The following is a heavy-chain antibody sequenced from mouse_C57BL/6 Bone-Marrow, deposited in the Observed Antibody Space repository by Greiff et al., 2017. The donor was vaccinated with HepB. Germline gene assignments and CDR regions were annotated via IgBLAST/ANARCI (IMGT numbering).Heavy chain of an antibody. CDR2: INTGGTYT. D-gene: IGHD2-14*01. CDR1: GFTLSTSG. J-gene: IGHJ2*01. CDR3: ARDRFDYYFDY. Sequence: EVQLQQSGGDLVKSGGSLKLSCAASGFTLSTSGMSWVRQTPDKRLEWVATINTGGTYTYYSDSVKGRFTISRDTAKNTLFLQMSSLKSEDTAIYYCARDRFDYYFDYWGQGTTLTVSS. V-gene: IGHV5-6*01.